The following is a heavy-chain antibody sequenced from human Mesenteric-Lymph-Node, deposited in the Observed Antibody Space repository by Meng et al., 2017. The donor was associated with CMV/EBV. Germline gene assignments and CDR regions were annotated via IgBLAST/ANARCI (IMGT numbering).Heavy chain of an antibody. V-gene: IGHV4-39*07. CDR3: AAAPYYPYSWFDP. Sequence: VSGGSFSTSSCCCGWIGQPPWTGLYLCENIFHRGVTYYNPSLKGRVTISVDSSKSQFSLKLSSVTAADTAVYFCAAAPYYPYSWFDPWGQGTLVTVSS. D-gene: IGHD3-22*01. CDR2: IFHRGVT. CDR1: GGSFSTSSCC. J-gene: IGHJ5*02.